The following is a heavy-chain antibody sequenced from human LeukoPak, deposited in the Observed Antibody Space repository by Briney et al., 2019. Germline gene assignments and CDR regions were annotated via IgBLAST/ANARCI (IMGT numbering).Heavy chain of an antibody. D-gene: IGHD3-9*01. CDR1: GGSISSSNW. J-gene: IGHJ6*04. CDR3: ARDRYDILTGWALYSMDV. Sequence: SGTLSLTCAVSGGSISSSNWWSWVRQPPGKGLEWIGEIYHSGSTNYNPSLKSRVTISVDKSKNQFSLKLSSVTAADTAVYYCARDRYDILTGWALYSMDVWGKGTTVTASS. V-gene: IGHV4-4*02. CDR2: IYHSGST.